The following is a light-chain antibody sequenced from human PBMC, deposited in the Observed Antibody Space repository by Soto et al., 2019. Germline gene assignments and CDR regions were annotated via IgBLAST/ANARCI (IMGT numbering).Light chain of an antibody. CDR3: QPYNNWPLT. CDR1: QSVLYSSKDKNY. Sequence: DIVMTQSLDSLTVSLGERSTVNCKSSQSVLYSSKDKNYLAWYQQKPGQPPRLLIYWATSRDSGVPDRFSGSGSGTDFTLTISSLQSEDFAVYYCQPYNNWPLTFGGGTKVDI. V-gene: IGKV4-1*01. CDR2: WAT. J-gene: IGKJ4*01.